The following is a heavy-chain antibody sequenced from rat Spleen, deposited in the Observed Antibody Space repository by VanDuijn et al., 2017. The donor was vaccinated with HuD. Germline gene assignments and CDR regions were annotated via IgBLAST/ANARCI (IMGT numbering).Heavy chain of an antibody. CDR3: ARLVLGPWLLYWYFDF. D-gene: IGHD4-6*01. Sequence: EVQLVESGGGLVQPGRSLKLSCAASGFTFSNYYMAWVRQAPTKGLEWVATISSGGGGTYYPDSVKGRFTISRDNAKSTLYLQMDSLRSEDTVTYYCARLVLGPWLLYWYFDFWGPGTMVTVSS. J-gene: IGHJ1*01. V-gene: IGHV5-25*01. CDR2: ISSGGGGT. CDR1: GFTFSNYY.